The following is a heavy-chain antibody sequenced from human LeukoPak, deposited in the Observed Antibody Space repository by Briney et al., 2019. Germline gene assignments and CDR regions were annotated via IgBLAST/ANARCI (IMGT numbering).Heavy chain of an antibody. Sequence: ASVKVSCKASGYSFTSYYMNWVRQAPGQGLEWMGIINASGGSTSCAQKFQGRLTMTRDTSTRTVYMELSSLRSEDTAVYYCARAYADEVNTFDYWGQGTLVTVSS. CDR3: ARAYADEVNTFDY. CDR1: GYSFTSYY. D-gene: IGHD2/OR15-2a*01. CDR2: INASGGST. V-gene: IGHV1-46*01. J-gene: IGHJ4*02.